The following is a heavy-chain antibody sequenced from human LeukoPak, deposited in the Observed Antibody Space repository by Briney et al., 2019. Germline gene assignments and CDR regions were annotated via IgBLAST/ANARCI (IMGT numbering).Heavy chain of an antibody. CDR3: ARDVRYFDSPAKDFDY. CDR1: GYTFTSYG. D-gene: IGHD3-9*01. J-gene: IGHJ4*02. Sequence: ASVKVSCKASGYTFTSYGISWVRQAPVQGLEWMGWISAYNGNTNYAQKLQGRVTMTTDTSTSTAYMELRSLRSDDTAVYYCARDVRYFDSPAKDFDYWGQGTLVTVSS. V-gene: IGHV1-18*01. CDR2: ISAYNGNT.